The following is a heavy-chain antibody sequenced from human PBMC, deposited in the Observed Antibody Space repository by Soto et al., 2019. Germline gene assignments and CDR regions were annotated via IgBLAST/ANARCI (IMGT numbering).Heavy chain of an antibody. CDR1: GGTFSSYA. J-gene: IGHJ3*02. CDR2: IIPIFGTA. Sequence: SVKVSCKASGGTFSSYAISWVRQAPGQGLEWMGGIIPIFGTANYAQKFQGRVTITADKSTSTAYMELSSLRSEDTAVYYCARSSYYYDSSGYQMAFGAFDIWGQGTMVTVSS. CDR3: ARSSYYYDSSGYQMAFGAFDI. D-gene: IGHD3-22*01. V-gene: IGHV1-69*06.